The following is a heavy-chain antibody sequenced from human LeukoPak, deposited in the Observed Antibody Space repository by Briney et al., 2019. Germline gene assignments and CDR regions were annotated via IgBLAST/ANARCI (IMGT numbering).Heavy chain of an antibody. J-gene: IGHJ5*02. CDR1: GYTFTSYD. CDR3: ARGIAAQRRSWSVWFDP. D-gene: IGHD6-13*01. CDR2: MNPNSGNT. Sequence: ASVKVSCKASGYTFTSYDINWVRQATGQGLEWMGWMNPNSGNTGYAQKFQGRVTMTRNTSISTAYMELSSLRSEDTAVYYCARGIAAQRRSWSVWFDPWGQGTLVTVSS. V-gene: IGHV1-8*01.